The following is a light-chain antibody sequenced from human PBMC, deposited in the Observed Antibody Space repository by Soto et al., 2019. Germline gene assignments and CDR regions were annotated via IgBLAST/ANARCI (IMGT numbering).Light chain of an antibody. CDR3: SSYTSSSTLDV. V-gene: IGLV2-14*01. Sequence: QSALTQPASVSGSPGQSITISCAGTSSDIGGYNYVSWYQQHPGKAPKVIIYEVSNRPSGVSNRFSGSKSGNTASLTISGLQSEDEADYYCSSYTSSSTLDVFGSGTKVTVL. CDR1: SSDIGGYNY. CDR2: EVS. J-gene: IGLJ1*01.